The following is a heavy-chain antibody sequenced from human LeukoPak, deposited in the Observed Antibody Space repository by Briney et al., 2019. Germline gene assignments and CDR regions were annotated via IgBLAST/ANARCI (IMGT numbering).Heavy chain of an antibody. CDR2: INSDGSST. V-gene: IGHV3-74*01. J-gene: IGHJ6*02. CDR3: ARDYDRSRDYGMDV. D-gene: IGHD3-16*01. CDR1: GFTFGNYW. Sequence: GGSLKLSCAASGFTFGNYWMHWVRQAPGKGLVWVSRINSDGSSTSYADSVKGRFTISRDNAKNTLYLQMNSLRVEDTAVYYCARDYDRSRDYGMDVWGPGTTVTVSS.